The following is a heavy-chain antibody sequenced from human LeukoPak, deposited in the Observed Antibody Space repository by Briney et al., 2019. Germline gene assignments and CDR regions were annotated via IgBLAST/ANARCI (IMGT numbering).Heavy chain of an antibody. CDR2: ISGSGGST. J-gene: IGHJ4*02. CDR3: AKDDEDGDYIFDY. Sequence: GRSLRLSCAASGFTFSSYGMHWVRQAPGKGLEWVSAISGSGGSTYYADSVKGRFTISRDNSKNTLYLQMNSLRAEDTAVYYCAKDDEDGDYIFDYWGQGTLVTVSS. D-gene: IGHD4-17*01. CDR1: GFTFSSYG. V-gene: IGHV3-23*01.